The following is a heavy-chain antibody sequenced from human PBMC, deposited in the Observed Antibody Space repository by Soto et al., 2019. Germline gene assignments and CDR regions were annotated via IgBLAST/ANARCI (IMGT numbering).Heavy chain of an antibody. V-gene: IGHV3-23*01. Sequence: DVQLLESGGRLVQPGGSLRLSFAASGFTFNAYSLSWVRQAPGKGLEWVSAISTTGGSTYYADSVKGRFTISRDNSQNTLSLQMNSLRAEDTAVYYCARPDGATYNFRYWGQGTLVTVSS. CDR3: ARPDGATYNFRY. J-gene: IGHJ4*02. CDR2: ISTTGGST. D-gene: IGHD1-1*01. CDR1: GFTFNAYS.